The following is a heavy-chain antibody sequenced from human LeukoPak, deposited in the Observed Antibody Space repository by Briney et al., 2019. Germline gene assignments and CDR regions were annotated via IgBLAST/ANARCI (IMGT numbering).Heavy chain of an antibody. J-gene: IGHJ4*02. V-gene: IGHV3-21*01. CDR3: AKDRDTFFNTVITPFDF. D-gene: IGHD3-22*01. CDR1: GFTFSSYS. Sequence: GGSLRLSCAASGFTFSSYSMNWVRQAPGKGLEWVSSISSTSSYIYYADSVKGRFTISRDNAKNSLYLQMNSLRAEDTAVYYCAKDRDTFFNTVITPFDFWGQGTLVTVSS. CDR2: ISSTSSYI.